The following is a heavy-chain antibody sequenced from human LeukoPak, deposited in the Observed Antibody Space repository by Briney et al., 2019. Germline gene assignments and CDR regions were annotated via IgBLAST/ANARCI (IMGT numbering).Heavy chain of an antibody. V-gene: IGHV3-23*01. J-gene: IGHJ4*02. CDR2: ISGSGGST. Sequence: GGSLRLSCAASGFTISSYAMSWVRQAPGKGLEEVSAISGSGGSTYYADPVKGRFTISRDNSKNTLYLQMNSLRAEDTAVYYCAKEAHGTAMAYSYFDYWGQGTLVTVSS. D-gene: IGHD5-18*01. CDR3: AKEAHGTAMAYSYFDY. CDR1: GFTISSYA.